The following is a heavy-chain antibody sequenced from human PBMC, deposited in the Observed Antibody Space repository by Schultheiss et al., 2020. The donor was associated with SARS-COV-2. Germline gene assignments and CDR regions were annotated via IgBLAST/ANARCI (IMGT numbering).Heavy chain of an antibody. Sequence: SQTLSLTCPVSGGSISSSSYYWGWIRQSPGKGLEWIGSIFYSGSTYYNPSLKSRLTISVDTSKNQFSLKLRSVTAADTAVYYCARQSSSGWYPQYFQHWGQGTLVTVSS. CDR3: ARQSSSGWYPQYFQH. J-gene: IGHJ1*01. CDR2: IFYSGST. CDR1: GGSISSSSYY. D-gene: IGHD6-19*01. V-gene: IGHV4-39*01.